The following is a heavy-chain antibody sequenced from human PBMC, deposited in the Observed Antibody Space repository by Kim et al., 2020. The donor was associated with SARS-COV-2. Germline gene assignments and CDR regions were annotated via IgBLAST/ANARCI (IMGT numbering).Heavy chain of an antibody. D-gene: IGHD2-21*01. CDR3: VKNCGGDCYSNF. CDR1: GFPFSSYA. V-gene: IGHV3-64D*09. Sequence: GGSLRLSCAASGFPFSSYAMHWVRQAPGKGLEYVSAIGGDGTRTYYAESVRGRFTISRDNSKSTLSLQMNSLRGDDTAIYFCVKNCGGDCYSNFWGLGTLVTVSS. CDR2: IGGDGTRT. J-gene: IGHJ4*02.